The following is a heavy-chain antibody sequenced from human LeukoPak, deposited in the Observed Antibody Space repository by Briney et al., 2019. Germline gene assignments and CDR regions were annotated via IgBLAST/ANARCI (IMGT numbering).Heavy chain of an antibody. CDR3: AREAIFGVVPEYYFDS. Sequence: PSETLSLTCTVSGGSISAHYWSWIRQSAEKELEWIGRISRTENTNYNPSLKSRVTMSVDTSKNQFSLKLTSVTAADTAVYYCAREAIFGVVPEYYFDSWGRGTLVTVSS. CDR1: GGSISAHY. D-gene: IGHD3-3*01. V-gene: IGHV4-4*07. J-gene: IGHJ4*02. CDR2: ISRTENT.